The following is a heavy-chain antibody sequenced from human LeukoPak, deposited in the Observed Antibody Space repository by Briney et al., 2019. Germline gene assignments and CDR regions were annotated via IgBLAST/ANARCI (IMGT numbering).Heavy chain of an antibody. V-gene: IGHV4-34*01. CDR1: GGSFSGYY. CDR3: ATTYYYDSSGYYYDY. CDR2: INHSGST. Sequence: SETLSLTCAVYGGSFSGYYWSWIRQPPGKGLEWIGEINHSGSTNYNPSLKSRATISVDTSKNQFSLKLSSVTAADTAVYYCATTYYYDSSGYYYDYWGQGTLVTVSS. D-gene: IGHD3-22*01. J-gene: IGHJ4*02.